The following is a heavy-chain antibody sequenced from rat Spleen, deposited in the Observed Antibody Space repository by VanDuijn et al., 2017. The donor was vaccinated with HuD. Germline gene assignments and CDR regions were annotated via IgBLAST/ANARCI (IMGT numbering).Heavy chain of an antibody. CDR2: IIYDGSRT. J-gene: IGHJ4*01. V-gene: IGHV5S10*01. CDR3: ATDGYYDGTYYSVYAMDA. Sequence: EVQLVESGGRLVQPGNSLKLSCAASGFTFSYYNMAWVRQAPKKGLEWVATIIYDGSRTYYRDSVKGRFTISRDNAKSTLYLQMGSLRSEDTATYYCATDGYYDGTYYSVYAMDALGQGASVTVSS. CDR1: GFTFSYYN. D-gene: IGHD1-12*02.